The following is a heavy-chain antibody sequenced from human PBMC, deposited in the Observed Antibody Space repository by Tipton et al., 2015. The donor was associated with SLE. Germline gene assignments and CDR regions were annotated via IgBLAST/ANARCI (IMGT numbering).Heavy chain of an antibody. CDR2: IYYSGST. CDR3: ARRSSSWYRGYAFDI. Sequence: LRLSCTVSGGSISSSSYYWGWIRQPPGKGLEWIGSIYYSGSTYYNPSLKSRVTISVDTSKNQFSLKLSSVTAADTAVYYCARRSSSWYRGYAFDIWGQGTMVTVSS. V-gene: IGHV4-39*07. D-gene: IGHD6-13*01. CDR1: GGSISSSSYY. J-gene: IGHJ3*02.